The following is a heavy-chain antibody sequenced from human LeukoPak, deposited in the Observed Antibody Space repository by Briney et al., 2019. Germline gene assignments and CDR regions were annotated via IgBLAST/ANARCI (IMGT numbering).Heavy chain of an antibody. J-gene: IGHJ4*02. Sequence: AGSLRLSCAASGFTFSTYGMGWVRQAPGKGLVWVSRINGDGSSTSYADSVKGRFTISRDNARNTLYLQMNSLRVEDTAVYYCAQGGSPGAFDYWGQGTLVTVSS. CDR2: INGDGSST. CDR1: GFTFSTYG. V-gene: IGHV3-74*01. D-gene: IGHD1-26*01. CDR3: AQGGSPGAFDY.